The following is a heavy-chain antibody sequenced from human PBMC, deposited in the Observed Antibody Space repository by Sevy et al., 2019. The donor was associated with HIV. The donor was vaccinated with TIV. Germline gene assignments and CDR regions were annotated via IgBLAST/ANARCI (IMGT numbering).Heavy chain of an antibody. CDR2: IYSYGET. J-gene: IGHJ3*02. CDR1: GASIRDSSYY. V-gene: IGHV4-39*01. D-gene: IGHD6-13*01. Sequence: SETLSLTCTVSGASIRDSSYYWAWIRQPPGKGLEWIGNIYSYGETYYNSSLKSRVTISVNTSKNQFSLSLTSVTAADTAIYFGARSMEQHLDAFDIWGQGTMVTVSS. CDR3: ARSMEQHLDAFDI.